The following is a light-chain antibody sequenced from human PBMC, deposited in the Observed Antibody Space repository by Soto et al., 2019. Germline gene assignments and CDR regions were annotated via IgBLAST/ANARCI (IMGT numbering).Light chain of an antibody. V-gene: IGKV1-5*03. J-gene: IGKJ4*01. CDR1: QSIDTW. CDR2: KAS. CDR3: QQYDNYPLT. Sequence: DIPMTQSPATLAASVGDRVSITCRASQSIDTWLAWYQQKAGKAPNLLIYKASRLESGVPSRFSGSGSGTEFTLTISSLQPEDFGSYYCQQYDNYPLTFGGGTKVEI.